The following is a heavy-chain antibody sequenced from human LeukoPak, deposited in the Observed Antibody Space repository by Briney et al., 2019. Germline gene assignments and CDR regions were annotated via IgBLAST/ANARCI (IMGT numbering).Heavy chain of an antibody. J-gene: IGHJ3*02. D-gene: IGHD5-24*01. CDR2: ISWNSGSI. CDR1: GFTFDDYA. CDR3: AKEGEATITGAFDI. Sequence: GGSLRLSCAASGFTFDDYAMHWVRQAPGKGLELVSGISWNSGSIVYADSVKGRFTISRDNAKNSLYLQMNSLRAEDMALYYCAKEGEATITGAFDIWGQGTMVTVSS. V-gene: IGHV3-9*03.